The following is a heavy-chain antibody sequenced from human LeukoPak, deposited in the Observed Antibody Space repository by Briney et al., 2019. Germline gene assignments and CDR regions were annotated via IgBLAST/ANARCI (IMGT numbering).Heavy chain of an antibody. CDR2: ISSSSSYI. J-gene: IGHJ4*02. D-gene: IGHD3-22*01. V-gene: IGHV3-21*01. CDR1: GFTFSSYS. CDR3: ARDRVKGYYYDSSAFDFDY. Sequence: GGSLRLSCAASGFTFSSYSMNWVRQAPGKGLEWVSSISSSSSYIYYADSVKGRFTISRDNAKDSLYLQMNSLRAEDTAVYYCARDRVKGYYYDSSAFDFDYWGQGTLVTVSS.